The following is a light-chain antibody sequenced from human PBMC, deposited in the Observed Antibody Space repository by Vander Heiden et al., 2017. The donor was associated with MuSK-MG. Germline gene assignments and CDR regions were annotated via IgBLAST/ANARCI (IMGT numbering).Light chain of an antibody. CDR3: GSYAGSHVV. CDR2: EGR. V-gene: IGLV2-23*01. J-gene: IGLJ2*01. CDR1: SSDVGSYNL. Sequence: QSALTQPASESGSPGQSITLSCTVTSSDVGSYNLVSWYQQHPGKARKLMIYEGRKRPSRVANRFSGSKSGDTASLTISGRQAEDEADYYGGSYAGSHVVFGGGTKLTVL.